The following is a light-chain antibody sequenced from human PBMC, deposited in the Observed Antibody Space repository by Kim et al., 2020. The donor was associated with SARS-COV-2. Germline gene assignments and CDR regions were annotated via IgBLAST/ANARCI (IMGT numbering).Light chain of an antibody. J-gene: IGLJ1*01. V-gene: IGLV3-19*01. Sequence: GLTDKNTGQGDSLRRYYASWYQQKPGQAPVLVMYDKNNRPSVIPDRFSGASSGDTASLTITGAQAADEADYYCNSRDRDSTGNLYVFGTGTKVTVL. CDR2: DKN. CDR3: NSRDRDSTGNLYV. CDR1: SLRRYY.